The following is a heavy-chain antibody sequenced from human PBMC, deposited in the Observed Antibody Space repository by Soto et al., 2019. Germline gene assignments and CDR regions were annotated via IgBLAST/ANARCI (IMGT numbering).Heavy chain of an antibody. Sequence: QVQLVQSGAEVKKPGASVKVSGKASGYTFTSYGINWVRQAPGQGLEWMGWISAYNGDTNYAQILQGRVTMTTDTSTSTAYMELRSLRSDDTAVYYCARGLKYFDSSGYHYYYGMDVWGQGTTVTVSS. CDR3: ARGLKYFDSSGYHYYYGMDV. D-gene: IGHD3-22*01. V-gene: IGHV1-18*01. J-gene: IGHJ6*02. CDR1: GYTFTSYG. CDR2: ISAYNGDT.